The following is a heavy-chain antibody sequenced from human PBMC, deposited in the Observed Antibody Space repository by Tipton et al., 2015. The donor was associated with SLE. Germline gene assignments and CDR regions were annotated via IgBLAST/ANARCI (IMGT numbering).Heavy chain of an antibody. CDR1: GFSISSGSY. D-gene: IGHD3-22*01. CDR3: ARDPYYYDSSGSPHSY. Sequence: TLSLTCAVSGFSISSGSYWGWIRQPPGKGLEWIGSIYHSGSTYYNPSLKSRVTISVDTSKNQFSLKLSSVTAADTAVYYCARDPYYYDSSGSPHSYWGQGTLVTVSS. J-gene: IGHJ4*02. V-gene: IGHV4-38-2*02. CDR2: IYHSGST.